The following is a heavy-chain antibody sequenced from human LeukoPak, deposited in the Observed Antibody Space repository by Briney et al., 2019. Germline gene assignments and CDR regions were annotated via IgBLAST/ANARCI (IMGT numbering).Heavy chain of an antibody. D-gene: IGHD3-22*01. CDR1: GDSISGYY. Sequence: SETLSLTCTVSGDSISGYYWSWIRQPPGKGLEWIGYISYTGSTNYNPSLKSRVTISVDTSKNQFSLKLSSVTAADTAVYYCARTYYSDSTGYVREAFDIWGQGTMVTVSS. J-gene: IGHJ3*02. CDR3: ARTYYSDSTGYVREAFDI. CDR2: ISYTGST. V-gene: IGHV4-59*08.